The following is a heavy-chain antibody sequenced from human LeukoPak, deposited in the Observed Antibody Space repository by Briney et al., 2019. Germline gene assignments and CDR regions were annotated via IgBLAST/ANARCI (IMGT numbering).Heavy chain of an antibody. J-gene: IGHJ4*02. CDR2: IYHSGST. D-gene: IGHD3-3*01. V-gene: IGHV4-38-2*02. CDR1: GYSISSGYY. CDR3: ARPYYDFWSGYYAFDY. Sequence: SETLSLTCTVSGYSISSGYYWGWIRQPPGKGLEWIGSIYHSGSTYYNPPLKSRVTISVDTSKNQFSLKLSSVTAADTAVYYCARPYYDFWSGYYAFDYWGQGTLVTVSS.